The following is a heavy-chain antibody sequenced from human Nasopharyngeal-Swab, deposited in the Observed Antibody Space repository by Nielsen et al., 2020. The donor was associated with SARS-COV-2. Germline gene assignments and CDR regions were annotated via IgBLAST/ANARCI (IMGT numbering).Heavy chain of an antibody. CDR2: ITPDGNTI. J-gene: IGHJ6*03. CDR1: GFSLSSYW. V-gene: IGHV3-74*01. D-gene: IGHD1-26*01. Sequence: GGSLRLSCAASGFSLSSYWMHWVRQAPGKGLSWVSRITPDGNTINYADSVKGRFTIPRDTAKNTLYLQMNSLRADDTAVYFCARIAGRGSIYYYYMDVWGTGTTVTVSS. CDR3: ARIAGRGSIYYYYMDV.